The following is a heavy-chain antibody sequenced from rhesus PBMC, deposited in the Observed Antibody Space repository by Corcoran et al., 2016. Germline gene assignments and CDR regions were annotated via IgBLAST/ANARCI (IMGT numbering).Heavy chain of an antibody. CDR1: GGSISSYY. CDR3: ARDDYYSGSYYYGSLDV. CDR2: IYGSARRP. J-gene: IGHJ5-2*02. V-gene: IGHV4-169*02. D-gene: IGHD3-16*01. Sequence: QLQLQESGPGLVKPSETLSVTCAVSGGSISSYYWSWIRQAPGKGLGWIGYIYGSARRPHYTPTLKGGVTLSVATAKNQFSLRLSSVTAADTAVYYCARDDYYSGSYYYGSLDVWGRGVLVTVSS.